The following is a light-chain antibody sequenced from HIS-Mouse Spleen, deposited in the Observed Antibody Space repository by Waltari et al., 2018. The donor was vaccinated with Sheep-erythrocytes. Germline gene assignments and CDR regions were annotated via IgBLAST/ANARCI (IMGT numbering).Light chain of an antibody. CDR1: SSDVGGYNY. Sequence: QSALTQPRSVSGSPGQSVTISCTGTSSDVGGYNYVSWYQQHPGNAPKLMIYDVSKRRPGVPDRFSGSKSGNTASLTISGLQAEDEADYYCCSYAGSYNHVFATGTKVTVL. CDR3: CSYAGSYNHV. CDR2: DVS. J-gene: IGLJ1*01. V-gene: IGLV2-11*01.